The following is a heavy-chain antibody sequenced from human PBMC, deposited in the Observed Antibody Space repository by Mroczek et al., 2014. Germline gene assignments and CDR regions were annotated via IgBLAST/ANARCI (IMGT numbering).Heavy chain of an antibody. J-gene: IGHJ5*02. V-gene: IGHV4-59*01. CDR1: GGSISSYY. Sequence: QVQLQQWGPGLVKPSETLSLTCTVSGGSISSYYWSWIRQPPGKGLEWIGYIYYSGSTNYNPSLKSRVTISVDTSKNQFSLKLSSVTAADTAVYYCARDGIVGATTWFDPWGQGTLVTVSS. CDR2: IYYSGST. D-gene: IGHD1-26*01. CDR3: ARDGIVGATTWFDP.